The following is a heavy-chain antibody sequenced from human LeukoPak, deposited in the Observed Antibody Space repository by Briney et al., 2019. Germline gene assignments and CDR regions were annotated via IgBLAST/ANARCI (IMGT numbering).Heavy chain of an antibody. CDR3: AKAAPGNLYFDF. CDR1: GITFNSNA. J-gene: IGHJ4*02. V-gene: IGHV3-23*01. CDR2: TSGSGSTT. D-gene: IGHD6-13*01. Sequence: GGSLRLSCAASGITFNSNAMSWVRQAPGKGLEWVSATSGSGSTTSYADSVKGRFTISRDNSKNTLYLQMSSLRAEDTAIYYCAKAAPGNLYFDFWGQGTLVTVSS.